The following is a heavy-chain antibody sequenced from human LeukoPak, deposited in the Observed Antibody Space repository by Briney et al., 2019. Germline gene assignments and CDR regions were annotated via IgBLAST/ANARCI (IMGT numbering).Heavy chain of an antibody. CDR1: GYTFTGYY. CDR2: IIPIFGTA. CDR3: VDGGNSVGALAAFDI. J-gene: IGHJ3*02. D-gene: IGHD4-23*01. Sequence: GASVKVSCKASGYTFTGYYMHWVRQAPGQGLEWMGGIIPIFGTANYAQKFQGRVTITADKSTSTAYMELSSLRSEDTAVYYCVDGGNSVGALAAFDIWGQGTMVTVSS. V-gene: IGHV1-69*06.